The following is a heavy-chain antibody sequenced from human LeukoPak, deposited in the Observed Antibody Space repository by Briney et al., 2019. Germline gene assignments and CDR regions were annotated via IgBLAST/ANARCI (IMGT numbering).Heavy chain of an antibody. Sequence: PSETLSLTCTVSGGSISSYYWSWIRQPPGKGLEWIGYIYYSGSTNYNPSLKSRVTISVDTSKNQFSLKLSSVTAADTAVYYCAREAGLYYYDSSGYGAFDIWGQGTMVTVSS. V-gene: IGHV4-59*01. D-gene: IGHD3-22*01. CDR2: IYYSGST. CDR1: GGSISSYY. CDR3: AREAGLYYYDSSGYGAFDI. J-gene: IGHJ3*02.